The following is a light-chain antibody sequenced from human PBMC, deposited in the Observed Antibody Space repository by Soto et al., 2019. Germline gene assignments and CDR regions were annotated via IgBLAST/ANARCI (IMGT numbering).Light chain of an antibody. CDR2: KAY. CDR3: KQYNSYSWT. J-gene: IGKJ1*01. CDR1: QSISCW. Sequence: DIQMTQSPSTLSASVGDRVTITCRASQSISCWLAWFQQKPGKAHKLLIYKAYSLESGVQSRFSGSGSGTEFTLTIRSLQPDDFATYYCKQYNSYSWTFGQGTKVDIK. V-gene: IGKV1-5*03.